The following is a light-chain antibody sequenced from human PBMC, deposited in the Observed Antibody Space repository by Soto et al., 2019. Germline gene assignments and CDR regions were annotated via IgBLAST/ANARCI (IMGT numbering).Light chain of an antibody. CDR1: SSNIGSNY. J-gene: IGLJ2*01. CDR2: DNN. Sequence: QSALTQPPSVSAAPGQKVTISCSGTSSNIGSNYVSWYQHLPGAAPKVLIYDNNKRSSGIPDRFSGSQSGTLATLDITGLQTGDEADYYCGTWDSGLSAVFGGRTQLTVL. CDR3: GTWDSGLSAV. V-gene: IGLV1-51*01.